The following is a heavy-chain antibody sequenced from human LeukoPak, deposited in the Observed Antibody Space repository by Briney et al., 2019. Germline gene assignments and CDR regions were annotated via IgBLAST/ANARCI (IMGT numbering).Heavy chain of an antibody. CDR2: IYPGDSDT. V-gene: IGHV5-51*01. D-gene: IGHD3-22*01. CDR3: AKTYYYDSSGYSGAFDI. Sequence: GESLKISCKGSGYSFTSYWIGWVRQMSGKGLEWMGIIYPGDSDTRYSPSFQGQVTISADKSISTAYLQWSSLKASDTAMYYCAKTYYYDSSGYSGAFDIWGQGTMVTVSS. CDR1: GYSFTSYW. J-gene: IGHJ3*02.